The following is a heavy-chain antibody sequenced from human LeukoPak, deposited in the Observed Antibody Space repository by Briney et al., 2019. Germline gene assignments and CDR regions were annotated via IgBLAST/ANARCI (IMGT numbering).Heavy chain of an antibody. V-gene: IGHV3-9*01. J-gene: IGHJ6*02. CDR2: ISWNSGSI. CDR3: AKDMVGEYPQYGMDV. CDR1: GFTFDDYA. D-gene: IGHD4-17*01. Sequence: GRSLRLSCAASGFTFDDYAMHWVRQAPVKGLEWVSGISWNSGSIGYADSVKGRFTISRDNAKNSLYLQMNSLRAEDTALYYCAKDMVGEYPQYGMDVWGQGTTVTVSS.